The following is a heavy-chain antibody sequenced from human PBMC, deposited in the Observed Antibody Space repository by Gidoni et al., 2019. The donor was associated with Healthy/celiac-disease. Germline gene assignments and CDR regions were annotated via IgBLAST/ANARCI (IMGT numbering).Heavy chain of an antibody. CDR1: GFTFRSYA. CDR2: ISGSGGST. J-gene: IGHJ4*02. Sequence: EVQLLESGGGLVQPGGSLRLSCAASGFTFRSYAMSWVRQAPGQGLEWVSAISGSGGSTYYADSVKGRFTISRDNSKNTLYLQMNSLRAEDTAVYYCATSVDTAMVGGFDYWGQGTLVTVSS. D-gene: IGHD5-18*01. CDR3: ATSVDTAMVGGFDY. V-gene: IGHV3-23*01.